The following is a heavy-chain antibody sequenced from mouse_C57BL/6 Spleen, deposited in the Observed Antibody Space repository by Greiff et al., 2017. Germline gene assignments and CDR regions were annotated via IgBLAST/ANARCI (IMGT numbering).Heavy chain of an antibody. V-gene: IGHV5-4*01. CDR1: GFTFSSYA. Sequence: EVQGVESGGGLVKPGGSLTLSCAASGFTFSSYAMSWVRQTPEKRLEWVATISDGGSYTYYPDNVKGRFTISRDNAKNNLYLQMSHLKSEDTAMYYCASLRRKESYFDYWGQGTTLTVSS. D-gene: IGHD2-12*01. J-gene: IGHJ2*01. CDR3: ASLRRKESYFDY. CDR2: ISDGGSYT.